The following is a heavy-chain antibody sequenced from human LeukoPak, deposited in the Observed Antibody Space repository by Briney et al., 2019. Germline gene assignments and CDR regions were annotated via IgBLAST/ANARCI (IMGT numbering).Heavy chain of an antibody. CDR3: AKAAEYYYDSSGYGS. CDR1: GFTVSSNY. V-gene: IGHV3-23*01. J-gene: IGHJ5*02. CDR2: ISGSSGII. Sequence: PGGSLRLSCAASGFTVSSNYMNWVRQAPGKGLEWVSYISGSSGIIDYADSVKGRFTISRYNSKNTLYLQMNSLRAEDTAVYYCAKAAEYYYDSSGYGSWGQGTLVTVSS. D-gene: IGHD3-22*01.